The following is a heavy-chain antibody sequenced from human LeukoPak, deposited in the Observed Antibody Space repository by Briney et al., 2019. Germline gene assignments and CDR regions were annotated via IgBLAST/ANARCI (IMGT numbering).Heavy chain of an antibody. V-gene: IGHV3-20*04. CDR1: GFTFDDYG. CDR3: ARDEAYYGSGSYPYYYYYMDV. D-gene: IGHD3-10*01. Sequence: GGSLRLSCSASGFTFDDYGMSWVRQAPGKGLEWVSSINWNGGSTGYADSAKGRFTISRDNAKNSLYLQMNSLRAEDTAVYYCARDEAYYGSGSYPYYYYYMDVWGKGTTVTVSS. J-gene: IGHJ6*03. CDR2: INWNGGST.